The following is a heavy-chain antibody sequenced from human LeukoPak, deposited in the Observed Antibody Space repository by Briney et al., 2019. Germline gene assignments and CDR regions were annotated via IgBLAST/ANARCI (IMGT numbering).Heavy chain of an antibody. D-gene: IGHD6-13*01. Sequence: ASVKVSCKASGYTFTGYYMHWVRQAPGQGLERMGWINPNSGGTNYAQKLQGRVTMTTDTSTSTAYMELRSLRSDDTAVYYCARKGKQRLVYYYGMDVWGQGTTVTVSS. CDR2: INPNSGGT. J-gene: IGHJ6*02. V-gene: IGHV1-2*02. CDR1: GYTFTGYY. CDR3: ARKGKQRLVYYYGMDV.